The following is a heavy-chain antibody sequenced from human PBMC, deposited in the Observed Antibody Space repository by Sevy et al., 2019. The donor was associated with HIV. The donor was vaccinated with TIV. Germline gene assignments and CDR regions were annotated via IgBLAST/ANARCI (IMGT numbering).Heavy chain of an antibody. CDR3: ARVRYNYGSYYFDY. CDR1: GFTFSNYY. Sequence: GGSLRLSCAASGFTFSNYYMTWIRQTPGKGLEWLSYISSGGDTIFYADSVKGRFTISRDNIKNSLYLQMNSLRAEDTAVYYCARVRYNYGSYYFDYWGQGTLVTVSS. V-gene: IGHV3-11*01. J-gene: IGHJ4*02. D-gene: IGHD5-18*01. CDR2: ISSGGDTI.